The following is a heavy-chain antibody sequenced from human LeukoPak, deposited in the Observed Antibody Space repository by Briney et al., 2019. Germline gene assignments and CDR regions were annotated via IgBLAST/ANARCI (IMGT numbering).Heavy chain of an antibody. J-gene: IGHJ4*02. Sequence: SETLSLTCAVSGYSISSGYYWGWIRQPPGQGLEWIGSIYHSGSTYYNPSLKSRVTISVDTSKNQFSLKLSSVTAADTAVYFCALVRGGIIVDYCGQGALVTVSS. D-gene: IGHD3-10*01. CDR1: GYSISSGYY. V-gene: IGHV4-38-2*01. CDR2: IYHSGST. CDR3: ALVRGGIIVDY.